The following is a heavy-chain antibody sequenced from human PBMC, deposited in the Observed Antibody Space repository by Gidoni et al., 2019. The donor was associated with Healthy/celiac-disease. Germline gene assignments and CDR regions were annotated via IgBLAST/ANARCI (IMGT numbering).Heavy chain of an antibody. CDR1: GGSISSYY. CDR2: IYYSGST. V-gene: IGHV4-59*01. D-gene: IGHD3-16*01. CDR3: AIANTGRWFDP. J-gene: IGHJ5*02. Sequence: QVQLQESCPGLVKPSETLSLPCPVSGGSISSYYWSWIRQPPGKGLEWIGYIYYSGSTNYNPSLKSRVTISVDTSKNQFSLKLSSVTAADTAVYYCAIANTGRWFDPWGQGTLVTVSS.